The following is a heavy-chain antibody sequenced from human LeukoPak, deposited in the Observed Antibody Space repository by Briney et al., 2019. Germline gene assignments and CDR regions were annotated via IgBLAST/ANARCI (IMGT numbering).Heavy chain of an antibody. V-gene: IGHV4-59*01. CDR1: GGSISSYY. Sequence: SETLSLTCTVSGGSISSYYWSWIRQPPGKGLEWIGYIYYSGSTNYNPSLKSRVTISVDTSKNQFSLKLSSVIAADTAVYYCARVIEDSSGYSHYWGQGTLVTVSS. CDR3: ARVIEDSSGYSHY. CDR2: IYYSGST. J-gene: IGHJ4*02. D-gene: IGHD3-22*01.